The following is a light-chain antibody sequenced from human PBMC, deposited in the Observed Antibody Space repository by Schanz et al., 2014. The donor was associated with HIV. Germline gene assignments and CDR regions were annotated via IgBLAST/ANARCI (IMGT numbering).Light chain of an antibody. CDR3: SSYTSSSPWV. J-gene: IGLJ3*02. Sequence: QSALTQPASVSGSPGQSVTISCTGTSSDVGGYNYVSWYQQHPGKALKLMIYEVNKRPSGVPDRFSGSKSGNTASLTVSGLQAEDEADYYCSSYTSSSPWVFGGGTKLTVL. CDR1: SSDVGGYNY. CDR2: EVN. V-gene: IGLV2-8*01.